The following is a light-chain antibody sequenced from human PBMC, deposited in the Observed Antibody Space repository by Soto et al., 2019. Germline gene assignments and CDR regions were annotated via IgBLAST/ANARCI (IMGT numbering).Light chain of an antibody. CDR3: SAWDDSLKGDV. CDR1: SSNIGSDF. J-gene: IGLJ1*01. Sequence: QPVLTQPPSASGTPGQRVTISCSGSSSNIGSDFVYWYQQLPGTAPKLLIYHNYQRPSGVPDRFSGSKSGTSASLAISDLRSEDEGDYYCSAWDDSLKGDVFGAGTKLTVL. CDR2: HNY. V-gene: IGLV1-47*01.